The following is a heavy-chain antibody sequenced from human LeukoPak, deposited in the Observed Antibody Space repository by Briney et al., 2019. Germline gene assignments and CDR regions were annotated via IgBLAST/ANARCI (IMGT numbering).Heavy chain of an antibody. CDR3: ARDAPKGGRQSPSHFDY. CDR1: GFTFSSYS. J-gene: IGHJ4*02. CDR2: ISSSGSYV. V-gene: IGHV3-21*04. D-gene: IGHD5-24*01. Sequence: GGSLRLSCAASGFTFSSYSMNWVRQAPGMGLEWVSYISSSGSYVYYAASVKGRFTISRDNAKNSLYLQMNSLRAEDTAVYYCARDAPKGGRQSPSHFDYWGQGALVTVSS.